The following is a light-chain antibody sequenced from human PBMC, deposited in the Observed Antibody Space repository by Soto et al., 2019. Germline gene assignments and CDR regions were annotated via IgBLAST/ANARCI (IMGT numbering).Light chain of an antibody. CDR3: SSKRDSSTLFV. Sequence: QSALTQPASVSGSPGQSITISCTGTSSDVGAYNYVSWYQHHPGKVPKLLIYEVTNRPSGVSDRFCGSKSGNTASLTISGLQDEDEADYYCSSKRDSSTLFVFGTGTKLTVL. V-gene: IGLV2-14*01. J-gene: IGLJ1*01. CDR1: SSDVGAYNY. CDR2: EVT.